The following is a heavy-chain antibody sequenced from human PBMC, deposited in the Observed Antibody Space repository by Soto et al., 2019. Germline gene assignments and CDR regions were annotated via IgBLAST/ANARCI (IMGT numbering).Heavy chain of an antibody. V-gene: IGHV4-34*01. J-gene: IGHJ6*03. Sequence: LSLTCAVYGGSFSGYYWSWIRQPPGKGLEWIGEINHSGSTNYNPSLKSRVTISVDTSKNQFSLKLSSVTAADTAVYYCASVISSSIYYYYYMDVWGKGTTVTVSS. CDR1: GGSFSGYY. CDR2: INHSGST. D-gene: IGHD6-6*01. CDR3: ASVISSSIYYYYYMDV.